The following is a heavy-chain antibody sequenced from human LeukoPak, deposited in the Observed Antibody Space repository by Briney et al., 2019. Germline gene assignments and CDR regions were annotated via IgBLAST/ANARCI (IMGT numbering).Heavy chain of an antibody. J-gene: IGHJ4*02. CDR3: ARAVNHGYSDY. Sequence: PSETLSLTCSVSGASISGYYWSWIRQPPGKGLEWIGYIYYSGSTTYNPSLKSRVIISVDTSNNQFSLKLSSVTAADTAVYYCARAVNHGYSDYWGQGTLVTVSS. CDR2: IYYSGST. D-gene: IGHD3-22*01. CDR1: GASISGYY. V-gene: IGHV4-59*01.